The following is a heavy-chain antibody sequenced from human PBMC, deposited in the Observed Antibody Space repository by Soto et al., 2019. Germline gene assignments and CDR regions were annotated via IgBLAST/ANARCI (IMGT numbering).Heavy chain of an antibody. V-gene: IGHV3-23*01. CDR2: ISGSADGT. Sequence: EVKLLESGGGLAQPGGSLRLSCVGSGFTFDSYAISWVRQAPGERLQWIAAISGSADGTDYAHSGRGGFTTSRDNAKKMVDLQMDMLRVEDTGVYFCAKDTVGGYSFWSGYYSAGLDVWGQGTLVT. CDR1: GFTFDSYA. CDR3: AKDTVGGYSFWSGYYSAGLDV. J-gene: IGHJ3*01. D-gene: IGHD3-3*01.